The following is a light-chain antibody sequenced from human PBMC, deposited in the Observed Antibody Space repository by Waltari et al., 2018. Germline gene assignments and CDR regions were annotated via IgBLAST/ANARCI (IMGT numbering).Light chain of an antibody. CDR3: CSYAGSYTWV. CDR2: DVT. CDR1: TKEPGSYNY. J-gene: IGLJ3*02. Sequence: SALTQPRSVSGSPGQAVPIPCTGTTKEPGSYNYIPWYQQHPGKAPKLIILDVTKRHSRVPDRLSGSTSGNTAPLTISGLRAEDEAEYSCCSYAGSYTWVFGGGTTLTVV. V-gene: IGLV2-11*01.